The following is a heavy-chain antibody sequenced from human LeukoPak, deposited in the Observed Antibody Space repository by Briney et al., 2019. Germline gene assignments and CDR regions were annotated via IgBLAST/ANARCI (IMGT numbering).Heavy chain of an antibody. CDR1: GGSISSGDYY. J-gene: IGHJ4*02. Sequence: PSETLSLTCTVSGGSISSGDYYWSWIRQPPGKGLEWIGYIYYSGSTYYNPSLKSRVTISVDTSKNQFSLKLSSVTAADTAVYYCARLVPYGGNPYYFDYWGQGTLVTVSS. V-gene: IGHV4-30-4*01. CDR2: IYYSGST. D-gene: IGHD4-23*01. CDR3: ARLVPYGGNPYYFDY.